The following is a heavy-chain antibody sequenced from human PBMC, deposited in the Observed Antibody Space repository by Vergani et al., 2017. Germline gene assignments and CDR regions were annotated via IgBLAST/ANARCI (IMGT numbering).Heavy chain of an antibody. Sequence: QVQLVQSGAEVKKPGASVKVSCKASGYTFTSYDINWVRQATGQGLEWMGWMNPNSGNTGYAQKFQGRVTMTRNTSISTAYMELSSLRSEDTAVYYCASSYLQWTMVRGEDYYYYMDVWGKGTTVTVSS. D-gene: IGHD3-10*01. V-gene: IGHV1-8*02. CDR1: GYTFTSYD. CDR3: ASSYLQWTMVRGEDYYYYMDV. CDR2: MNPNSGNT. J-gene: IGHJ6*03.